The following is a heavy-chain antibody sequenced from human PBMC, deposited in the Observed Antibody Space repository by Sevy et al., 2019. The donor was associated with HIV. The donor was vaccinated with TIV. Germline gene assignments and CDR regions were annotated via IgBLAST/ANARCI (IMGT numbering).Heavy chain of an antibody. CDR3: ARDRRVANYYGSGSPGDY. J-gene: IGHJ4*02. V-gene: IGHV1-2*02. Sequence: ASVKVSCKASGYTFTGYYMHWVRQAPGQGLEWMGWINPNSGGTNYAQKFQGRVTMTRDTSISTAYMELSRLRSDDTAVYYCARDRRVANYYGSGSPGDYSGQRTLVTVSS. D-gene: IGHD3-10*01. CDR1: GYTFTGYY. CDR2: INPNSGGT.